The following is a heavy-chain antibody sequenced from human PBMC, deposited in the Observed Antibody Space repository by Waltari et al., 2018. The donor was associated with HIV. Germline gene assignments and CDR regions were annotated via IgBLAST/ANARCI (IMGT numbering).Heavy chain of an antibody. CDR1: GYTFTGNS. J-gene: IGHJ6*02. CDR3: AREGARMTTMIYSYYGMDV. V-gene: IGHV1-2*06. Sequence: QVQLVQSGAGVKKPGASAKVSGTASGYTFTGNSMHWVRRAPGQGLEWMERINPNSGGTNKEQQFQGRVTMTRETSSSTAYMELSRLRSDDTAVYDCAREGARMTTMIYSYYGMDVWGQGTTVTVSS. D-gene: IGHD4-4*01. CDR2: INPNSGGT.